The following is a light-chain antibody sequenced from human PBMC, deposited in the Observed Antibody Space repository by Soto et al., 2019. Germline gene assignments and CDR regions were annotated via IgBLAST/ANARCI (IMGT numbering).Light chain of an antibody. CDR1: SSDVGAYNS. J-gene: IGLJ1*01. CDR2: KGT. CDR3: CSSAPESTYV. V-gene: IGLV2-23*01. Sequence: QSSLAHPASLSGSPGQSITISCTGTSSDVGAYNSVSWYQQHPHKAPQVIIYKGTQRPSGVSNRFSGSTSGNAASLTISGLQADDEADYFCCSSAPESTYVFGSGTKVTVL.